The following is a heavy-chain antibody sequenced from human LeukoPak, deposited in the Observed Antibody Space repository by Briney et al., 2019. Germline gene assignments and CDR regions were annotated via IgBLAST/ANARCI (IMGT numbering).Heavy chain of an antibody. J-gene: IGHJ4*02. CDR2: ISGSGGST. D-gene: IGHD1-26*01. CDR1: GFTFSSYG. CDR3: AKKVGAALEYYFDY. V-gene: IGHV3-23*01. Sequence: GGTLRLSCAASGFTFSSYGMSWVRQAPGKGLEWVSAISGSGGSTYYADSVKGRFTISRDNSKNTLYLQMNSLRAEDTAVYYCAKKVGAALEYYFDYWGQGTLVTVSS.